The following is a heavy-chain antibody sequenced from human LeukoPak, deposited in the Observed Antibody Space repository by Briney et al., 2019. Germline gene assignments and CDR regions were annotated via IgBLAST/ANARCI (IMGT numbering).Heavy chain of an antibody. Sequence: PGGSLRLSCAASGFTVSSNYTSWVRQAPGKGLEWVSVIYSGGNTDYADSVKGRFTISRHNSKNTLYLQMNSLRAEDTAVYYCAKTGPPTIFGVVTIDYWGQGTLVTVSS. J-gene: IGHJ4*02. CDR1: GFTVSSNY. D-gene: IGHD3-3*01. CDR3: AKTGPPTIFGVVTIDY. V-gene: IGHV3-53*04. CDR2: IYSGGNT.